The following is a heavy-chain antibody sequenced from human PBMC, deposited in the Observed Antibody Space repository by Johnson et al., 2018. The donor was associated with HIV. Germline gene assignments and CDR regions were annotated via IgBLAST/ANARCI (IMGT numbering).Heavy chain of an antibody. J-gene: IGHJ3*02. V-gene: IGHV3-20*04. D-gene: IGHD5-24*01. CDR2: INWNGGST. Sequence: VHLVESGGGVVRPGGSLRLSCAASGFTFDDYGMSWVRQVPGKGLEWVSGINWNGGSTDYADSVKGRFTISRDNTKNSLYLQMNGLRAEDTALYYCAREFVGYNGFDIWGQGTMVTVSS. CDR3: AREFVGYNGFDI. CDR1: GFTFDDYG.